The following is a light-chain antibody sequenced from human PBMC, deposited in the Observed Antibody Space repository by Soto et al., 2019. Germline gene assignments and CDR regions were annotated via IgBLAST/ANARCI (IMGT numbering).Light chain of an antibody. CDR2: EVD. Sequence: QSALIQPASVSGSPGQSITISCTGTSSDVGGSNYVSWYQHHPHRAPKLLIYEVDYRPSGVSNRFSGSKSGNTASLTISGLQAEDEADYYCSSYTSSNTLEVFGFGPKVTVL. CDR1: SSDVGGSNY. CDR3: SSYTSSNTLEV. J-gene: IGLJ1*01. V-gene: IGLV2-14*01.